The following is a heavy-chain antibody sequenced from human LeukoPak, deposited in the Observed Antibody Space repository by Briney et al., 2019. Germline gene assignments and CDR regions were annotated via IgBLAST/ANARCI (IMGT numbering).Heavy chain of an antibody. V-gene: IGHV4-4*02. D-gene: IGHD4-17*01. CDR2: IYHSGST. CDR3: ATKSGPYGDYDLNY. CDR1: GGSISSSNW. Sequence: SETLSLTCAVSGGSISSSNWWSWVRQPPGKGLEWIGEIYHSGSTNYNPSLKSRVTISVDKSKNQFSLKLSSVTAADTAVYYCATKSGPYGDYDLNYWGQGTLVTVSS. J-gene: IGHJ4*02.